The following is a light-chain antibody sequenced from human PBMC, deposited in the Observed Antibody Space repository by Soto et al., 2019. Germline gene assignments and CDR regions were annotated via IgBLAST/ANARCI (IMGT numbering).Light chain of an antibody. CDR1: QSVSNNY. V-gene: IGKV3-20*01. Sequence: EIGLTQSPGTLSLSPGERATLSCRASQSVSNNYLAWYQQKPGQAPRLFIYGASYRATGIPDRFSGSGSGTDFTLTISRLEPEDFAVYYCYQYSNSPLTFGGGTKVE. CDR2: GAS. CDR3: YQYSNSPLT. J-gene: IGKJ4*01.